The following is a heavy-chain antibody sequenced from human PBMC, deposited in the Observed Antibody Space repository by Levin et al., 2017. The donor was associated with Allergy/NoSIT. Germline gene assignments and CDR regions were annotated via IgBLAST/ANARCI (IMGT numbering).Heavy chain of an antibody. V-gene: IGHV5-10-1*01. Sequence: GGSLRLSCRASGYTFTSYWITWVRQMPGKGLEWMGRIDPFDSYTNYSPSFQGHVTLSVDKSISTAYLQWTSLKASDTAIYYCARRSADYSGRTYWYFDLWGRGTLVTVSS. CDR3: ARRSADYSGRTYWYFDL. CDR2: IDPFDSYT. CDR1: GYTFTSYW. D-gene: IGHD3-10*01. J-gene: IGHJ2*01.